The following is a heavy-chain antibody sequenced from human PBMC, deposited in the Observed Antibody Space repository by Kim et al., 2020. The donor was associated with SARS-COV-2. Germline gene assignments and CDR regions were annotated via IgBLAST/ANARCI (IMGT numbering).Heavy chain of an antibody. J-gene: IGHJ4*02. V-gene: IGHV3-9*01. CDR3: AKGQYSSSWYRGDFDY. D-gene: IGHD6-13*01. Sequence: SVKGRFTISRDNAKNSVYLQMNNLRGEDTALYYCAKGQYSSSWYRGDFDYWGQGTLVTVSS.